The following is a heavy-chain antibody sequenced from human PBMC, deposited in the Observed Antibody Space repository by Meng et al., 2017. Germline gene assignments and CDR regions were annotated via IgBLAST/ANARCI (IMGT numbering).Heavy chain of an antibody. Sequence: QVQLQESGPGLVKPSQTLSLTCPVSGGSLSSGDYYCSWIRQPPGKGLEWIGYIYYSGSTYYNPSLKSRLTISVDTSKKQFSLKLTSVTAADTAVYYCARGPLITMIEVWGQGTLVTVSS. D-gene: IGHD3-22*01. V-gene: IGHV4-30-4*01. CDR1: GGSLSSGDYY. J-gene: IGHJ4*02. CDR2: IYYSGST. CDR3: ARGPLITMIEV.